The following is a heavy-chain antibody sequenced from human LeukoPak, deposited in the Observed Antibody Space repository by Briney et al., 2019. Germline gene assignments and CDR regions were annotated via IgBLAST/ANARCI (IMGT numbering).Heavy chain of an antibody. CDR3: ARDVYSSGWYAEDY. V-gene: IGHV4-34*01. J-gene: IGHJ4*02. Sequence: PSETLSLTCAVYGGSFSGYYWSWIRQPPGKGLEWIGEINHSGSTNYDPSLKSRVTISVDTSKNQFSLKLSSVTAADTAVYYCARDVYSSGWYAEDYWGQGTLVTVSS. CDR1: GGSFSGYY. D-gene: IGHD6-19*01. CDR2: INHSGST.